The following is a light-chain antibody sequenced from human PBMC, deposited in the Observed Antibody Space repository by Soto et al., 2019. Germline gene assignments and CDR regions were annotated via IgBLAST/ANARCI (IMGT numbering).Light chain of an antibody. J-gene: IGKJ1*01. V-gene: IGKV3-20*01. Sequence: EIVLTQSPGTLSWSPGERATLSCRASQSVSSSYLAWYQQKPGQAPRLLIYGASTRATGIPARFSGSGSGTEFTLTISSLQPEDFATYYCQQYNAYPWTFGQGTKVDIK. CDR2: GAS. CDR1: QSVSSSY. CDR3: QQYNAYPWT.